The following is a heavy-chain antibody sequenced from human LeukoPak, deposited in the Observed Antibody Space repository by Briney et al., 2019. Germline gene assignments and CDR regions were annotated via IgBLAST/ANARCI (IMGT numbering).Heavy chain of an antibody. CDR1: GFTFSSYA. V-gene: IGHV3-23*01. Sequence: PGGSLRLSCAASGFTFSSYAMSWVRQAPGKGLEWVSAISGSGGSTYCADSVKGRFTISRDNSKNTLYLQMNSLRAEDTAVYYCAKDGGDEYYDILTGPFDIWGQGTMVTVSS. CDR2: ISGSGGST. D-gene: IGHD3-9*01. J-gene: IGHJ3*02. CDR3: AKDGGDEYYDILTGPFDI.